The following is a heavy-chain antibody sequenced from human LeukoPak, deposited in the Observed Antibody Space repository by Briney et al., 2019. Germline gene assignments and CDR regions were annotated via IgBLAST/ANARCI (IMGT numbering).Heavy chain of an antibody. D-gene: IGHD3-10*01. J-gene: IGHJ4*02. CDR3: ARVPDITMVRGVIYPTAFDY. Sequence: GESLKISCKGSGYSFTNYWIGWVRQMPGKGLEWMGTIYPGDSDTKYSPSFRGQVAISVDKSISTAYLQWSSLRASDTDMYYCARVPDITMVRGVIYPTAFDYWGQGTLVTVSS. V-gene: IGHV5-51*01. CDR2: IYPGDSDT. CDR1: GYSFTNYW.